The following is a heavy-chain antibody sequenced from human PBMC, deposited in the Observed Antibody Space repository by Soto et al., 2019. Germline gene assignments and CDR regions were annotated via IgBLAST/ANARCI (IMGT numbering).Heavy chain of an antibody. CDR3: ARSLGYCSGGSCYRRYFDY. J-gene: IGHJ4*02. CDR2: IDPSDSYT. CDR1: GYSFTSYW. D-gene: IGHD2-15*01. V-gene: IGHV5-10-1*01. Sequence: GESLKISCKGSGYSFTSYWISWVRQMPGKGLEWMGRIDPSDSYTNYSPSFQGHVTISADKSISTAYLQWSSLKASDTAMYYCARSLGYCSGGSCYRRYFDYWGQGTLVTVSS.